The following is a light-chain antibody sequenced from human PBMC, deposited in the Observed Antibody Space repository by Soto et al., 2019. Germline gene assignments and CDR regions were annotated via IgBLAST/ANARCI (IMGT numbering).Light chain of an antibody. Sequence: QSVLTQPPSVSAAAGQKVTISCSGSSSNVGSNHVSWYQQLPGTAPKLLIYDNNERPSGIPDRFSGSKSGTSATLGITGLQTGDEAYYYCGTWASILSVCLYVFGTGNIVTVL. CDR1: SSNVGSNH. V-gene: IGLV1-51*01. CDR2: DNN. J-gene: IGLJ1*01. CDR3: GTWASILSVCLYV.